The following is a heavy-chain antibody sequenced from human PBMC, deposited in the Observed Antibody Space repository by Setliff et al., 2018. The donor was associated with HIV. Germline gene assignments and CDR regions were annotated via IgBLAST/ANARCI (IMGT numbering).Heavy chain of an antibody. CDR3: DPPSGY. J-gene: IGHJ4*02. Sequence: PGGSLRLSCAASGFTFSKYWMSWVRQAPGKGLEWVASVNPDGSEASSVGSMKGRFTVSRDNAKNSLSLQMNSLRVEDTAVYCADPPSGYWGQGTPVTVSS. D-gene: IGHD3-10*01. CDR1: GFTFSKYW. CDR2: VNPDGSEA. V-gene: IGHV3-7*01.